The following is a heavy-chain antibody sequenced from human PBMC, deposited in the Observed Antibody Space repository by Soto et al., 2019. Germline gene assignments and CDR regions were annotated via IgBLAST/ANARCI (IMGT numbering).Heavy chain of an antibody. CDR1: GYTFTSHY. CDR3: AREAGSFDF. J-gene: IGHJ4*02. V-gene: IGHV1-46*01. CDR2: IHPSDGDT. Sequence: QVQLVQSGTEVKKPGASVKVSCKPSGYTFTSHYMHWVRQAPGQGLEWMGLIHPSDGDTAYAQRFRGRVTMTRDASTSTVYMELNNLTSEDTAVFYCAREAGSFDFWGQGTLITVPS. D-gene: IGHD6-25*01.